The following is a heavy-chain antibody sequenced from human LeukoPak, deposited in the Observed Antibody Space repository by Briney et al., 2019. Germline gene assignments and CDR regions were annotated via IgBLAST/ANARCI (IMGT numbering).Heavy chain of an antibody. CDR3: ARVLSRNYNSFDP. CDR1: GFTFSSYE. Sequence: PGGSLRLSCAASGFTFSSYEMNWVRQAPGKGLLWVSRINSDGSSTSYADSVKGRFTISRDNAKNTLYLQMNSLRAEDTAVYYCARVLSRNYNSFDPWGQGTLVTVSS. V-gene: IGHV3-74*01. CDR2: INSDGSST. D-gene: IGHD1-14*01. J-gene: IGHJ5*02.